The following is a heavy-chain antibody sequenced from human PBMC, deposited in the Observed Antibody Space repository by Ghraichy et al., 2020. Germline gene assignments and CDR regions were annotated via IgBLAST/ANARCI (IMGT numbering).Heavy chain of an antibody. Sequence: LSLTCAASGLTFSSYAMSWVRQAPGKGLEWVSTISGSGGTTYYADSVGGRFTISRDNSRNTLFLQMNSLRADYTAVYYCATKSSFDFWGQGTMVTVSS. D-gene: IGHD3-10*01. CDR3: ATKSSFDF. V-gene: IGHV3-23*01. CDR2: ISGSGGTT. J-gene: IGHJ3*01. CDR1: GLTFSSYA.